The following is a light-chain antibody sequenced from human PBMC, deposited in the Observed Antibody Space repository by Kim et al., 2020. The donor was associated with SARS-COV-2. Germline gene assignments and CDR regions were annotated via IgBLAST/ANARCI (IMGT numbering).Light chain of an antibody. CDR3: AAWDDSLNGWV. J-gene: IGLJ3*02. CDR1: SSNVGSNA. Sequence: GQRVTISCSGSSSNVGSNAVNWYQHLPGTAPKLIIYSSNQRPSGVPDRFSGSKSGTSASLAISGLQSDDEADYYCAAWDDSLNGWVFGGGTQLTVL. CDR2: SSN. V-gene: IGLV1-44*01.